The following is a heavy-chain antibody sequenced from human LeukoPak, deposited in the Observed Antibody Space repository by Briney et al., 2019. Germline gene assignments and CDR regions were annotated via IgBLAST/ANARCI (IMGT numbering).Heavy chain of an antibody. CDR3: ARDKTFIATTTTGYFEY. CDR1: GFTFSSNA. CDR2: ISYDGSNE. Sequence: RSLRLSCAASGFTFSSNAMHWVRQAPGKGLEWVAVISYDGSNEYYADSVKGRFTISRDNSKNTLYLQMNSLRGADTAVYYCARDKTFIATTTTGYFEYWGQRTLVTVFS. J-gene: IGHJ4*02. V-gene: IGHV3-30-3*01. D-gene: IGHD5-12*01.